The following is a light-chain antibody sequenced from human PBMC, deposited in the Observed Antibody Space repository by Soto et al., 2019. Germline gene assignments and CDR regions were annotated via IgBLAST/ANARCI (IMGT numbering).Light chain of an antibody. Sequence: ALTQPRSVSVSPGQSVAISFTGTSSDVGGHNYVSWYQEQPGKAPKLMIYDVSKRPSGVPDRFSGSKSGNTASLTISGLQAEDEADYYCCSYAGSYSYVFGTGTKVTVL. CDR2: DVS. CDR3: CSYAGSYSYV. J-gene: IGLJ1*01. V-gene: IGLV2-11*01. CDR1: SSDVGGHNY.